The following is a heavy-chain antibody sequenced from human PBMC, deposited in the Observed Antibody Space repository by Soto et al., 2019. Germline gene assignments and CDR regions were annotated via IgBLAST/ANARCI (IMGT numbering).Heavy chain of an antibody. J-gene: IGHJ5*01. Sequence: QVQLQESGPGLVKPSETLSLTCTVSGGSISSYYWCWIRQPPGKGLEWIGFIFYSASTSYNPSLKSRVTLSIDTSEYQFSLKLNSVIAADTAVSYCSSMIGNPVLSFDSWGQGTLVAVSS. CDR1: GGSISSYY. V-gene: IGHV4-59*01. CDR3: SSMIGNPVLSFDS. CDR2: IFYSAST. D-gene: IGHD3-10*02.